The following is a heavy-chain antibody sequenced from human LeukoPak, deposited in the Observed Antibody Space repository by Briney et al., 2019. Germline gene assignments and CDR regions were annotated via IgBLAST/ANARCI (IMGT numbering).Heavy chain of an antibody. Sequence: GGTLRLSCAVSGFTFSSYGTSSVPQAPGKGLGWVSTISGSGGRTYYADSVKGRFTISRDNSKNTLYLQMNSLRTEDTAVYYCAKDSLRTLPAASFDYWGQGTLVTVSS. D-gene: IGHD2-2*01. CDR3: AKDSLRTLPAASFDY. J-gene: IGHJ4*02. V-gene: IGHV3-23*01. CDR1: GFTFSSYG. CDR2: ISGSGGRT.